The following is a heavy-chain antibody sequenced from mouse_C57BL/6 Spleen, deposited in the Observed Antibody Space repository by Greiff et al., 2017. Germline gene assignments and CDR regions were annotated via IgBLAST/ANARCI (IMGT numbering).Heavy chain of an antibody. CDR2: ISSGGSYT. D-gene: IGHD2-4*01. J-gene: IGHJ4*01. Sequence: EVQLVESGGDLVKPGGSLKLSCAASGFTFSSYGMSWVRQTPDKRLEWVATISSGGSYTYYPDSVKGRFTISRDNAKNTLYLQMSSLKSEDTAMYYCARGDYAYAMDYWGQGTSVTVSS. V-gene: IGHV5-6*01. CDR3: ARGDYAYAMDY. CDR1: GFTFSSYG.